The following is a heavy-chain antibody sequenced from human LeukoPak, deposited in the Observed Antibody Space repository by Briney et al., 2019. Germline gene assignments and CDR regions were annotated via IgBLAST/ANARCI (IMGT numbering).Heavy chain of an antibody. V-gene: IGHV4-59*12. D-gene: IGHD6-13*01. CDR1: GGSMNNYY. J-gene: IGHJ5*02. CDR3: ARAKASSSWYDLLGNWFDP. CDR2: ISDSGST. Sequence: SETLSLTCTVSGGSMNNYYWSWIRQAPGKGLEWIGYISDSGSTNYNPSLGSRVTISVDTSKNQFSLKLTSVTAADTAVYYCARAKASSSWYDLLGNWFDPWGQGTLVTVSS.